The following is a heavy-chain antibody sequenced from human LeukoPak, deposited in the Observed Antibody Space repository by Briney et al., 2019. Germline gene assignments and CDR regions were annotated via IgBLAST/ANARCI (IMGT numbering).Heavy chain of an antibody. V-gene: IGHV4-59*08. CDR3: ARLAGSSSSDY. D-gene: IGHD6-6*01. CDR1: DASISGHY. J-gene: IGHJ4*02. Sequence: SSETLSLTCTVSDASISGHYLTWIRQPPGKGLEWIGYISYIGSTNYNPSLKSRVTISVDTSKNQFSLKLRSVTAADTAVYYCARLAGSSSSDYWGQGTLVTVSS. CDR2: ISYIGST.